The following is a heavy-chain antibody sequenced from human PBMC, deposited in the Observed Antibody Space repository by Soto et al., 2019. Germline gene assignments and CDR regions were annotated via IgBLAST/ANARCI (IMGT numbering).Heavy chain of an antibody. D-gene: IGHD4-17*01. CDR1: GYSFTSYW. Sequence: GESLKISCKGSGYSFTSYWIAWVRQMPGKGLEWMGIIFPGDSDTRYSPSFQGQVSISADKSITTAYLQWSSLKASDTAMYYCARAPSATVTTGFDDWGQGNMVTVSS. V-gene: IGHV5-51*01. CDR3: ARAPSATVTTGFDD. J-gene: IGHJ4*02. CDR2: IFPGDSDT.